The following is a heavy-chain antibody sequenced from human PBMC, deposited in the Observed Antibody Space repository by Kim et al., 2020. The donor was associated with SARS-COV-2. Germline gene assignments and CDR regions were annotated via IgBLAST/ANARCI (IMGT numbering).Heavy chain of an antibody. CDR2: INHSGST. V-gene: IGHV4-34*01. J-gene: IGHJ4*02. CDR3: ARAYLY. Sequence: SETLSLTCAVYGGSFSGYYWSWIRQPPGKGLEWIGEINHSGSTNYNPSLKSRVTISVDTSKNQFSLKLSSVTAADTAAYYCARAYLYWGQGTLVTVSS. CDR1: GGSFSGYY.